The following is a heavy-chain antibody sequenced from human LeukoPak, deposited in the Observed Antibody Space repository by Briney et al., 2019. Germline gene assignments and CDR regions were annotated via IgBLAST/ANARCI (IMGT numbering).Heavy chain of an antibody. CDR3: ARNGIAVAGYDY. D-gene: IGHD6-19*01. CDR1: GYTFSGFY. J-gene: IGHJ4*02. CDR2: IHPNSGAT. V-gene: IGHV1-2*02. Sequence: ASVKVSCKASGYTFSGFYLHGVRQAPGQGLEWMGWIHPNSGATNDAQKFQGRITMTRDTSINTAYMELSGLTSDDTAVYYCARNGIAVAGYDYWGQGTVVSVSS.